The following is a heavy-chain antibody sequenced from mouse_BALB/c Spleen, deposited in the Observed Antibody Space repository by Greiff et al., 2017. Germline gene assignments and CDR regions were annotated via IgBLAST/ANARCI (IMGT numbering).Heavy chain of an antibody. J-gene: IGHJ4*01. V-gene: IGHV10S3*01. CDR1: GFTFNTNA. CDR2: IRSKSNNYAT. D-gene: IGHD2-2*01. CDR3: VREGGLYGYADN. Sequence: GGGLVQPNGSLKLSCAASGFTFNTNAMNWVRQAPRKGLEWVARIRSKSNNYATYYADSVKDRFTISRDDSQSMLYLQMNNLKTEDTAMYYCVREGGLYGYADNWGQGTSVTVSS.